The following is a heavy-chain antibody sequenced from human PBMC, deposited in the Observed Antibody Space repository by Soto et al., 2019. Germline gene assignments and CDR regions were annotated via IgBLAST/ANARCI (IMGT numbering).Heavy chain of an antibody. CDR3: TRDRSGWAHYCDY. V-gene: IGHV3-49*03. J-gene: IGHJ4*02. D-gene: IGHD6-19*01. CDR1: GFTFGDYA. Sequence: GGSLRLSCTASGFTFGDYAMSWFRQAPGKGLEWVGFIRSKAYGGTTEYAASVKGRFTISRDDSKSIAYLQMNSLKTEDTAVYYCTRDRSGWAHYCDYWGQGTLVTVSS. CDR2: IRSKAYGGTT.